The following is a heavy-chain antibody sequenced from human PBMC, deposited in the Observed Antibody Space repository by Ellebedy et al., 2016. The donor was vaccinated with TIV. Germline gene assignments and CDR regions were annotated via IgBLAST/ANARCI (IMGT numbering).Heavy chain of an antibody. D-gene: IGHD5-12*01. V-gene: IGHV3-7*01. J-gene: IGHJ4*02. CDR2: IKYDGYEK. CDR1: GFTFGISW. Sequence: PGGSLRLSCEASGFTFGISWMDWVRQAPGKGLEWVANIKYDGYEKYYVDSVKGRFTISRDNAKNTVYLHMNSLRADDTAVYYCARGGYDAFYLDYWGQGILVTVSS. CDR3: ARGGYDAFYLDY.